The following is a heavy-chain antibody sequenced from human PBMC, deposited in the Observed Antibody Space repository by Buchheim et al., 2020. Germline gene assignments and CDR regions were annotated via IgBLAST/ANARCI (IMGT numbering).Heavy chain of an antibody. D-gene: IGHD6-19*01. J-gene: IGHJ3*02. Sequence: QVQLQESGPGLVRPSGTLSLTCAVSGDSLSSNYWWSWVRQFPGKGLEWIGEIYRSGNTNYNPSLWSRVTISLDTSNNSFSLRLTSMTGADTAVYYCARHITGFDAFDIWGPGT. CDR2: IYRSGNT. CDR1: GDSLSSNYW. V-gene: IGHV4-4*02. CDR3: ARHITGFDAFDI.